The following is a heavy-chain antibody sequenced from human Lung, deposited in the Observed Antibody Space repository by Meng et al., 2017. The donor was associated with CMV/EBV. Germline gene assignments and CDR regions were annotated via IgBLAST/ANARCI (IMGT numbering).Heavy chain of an antibody. CDR3: AKDNYDFWSFDY. Sequence: GESLKISCAASGFRFSRNGMHWVRQAPGKGLEWVAFLRSDGSNKNYGDSVKGRFTISRDNSKNTLYLQMNSLRVEDTGVYYCAKDNYDFWSFDYWGQGTXVTVSS. D-gene: IGHD3/OR15-3a*01. V-gene: IGHV3-30*02. J-gene: IGHJ4*02. CDR2: LRSDGSNK. CDR1: GFRFSRNG.